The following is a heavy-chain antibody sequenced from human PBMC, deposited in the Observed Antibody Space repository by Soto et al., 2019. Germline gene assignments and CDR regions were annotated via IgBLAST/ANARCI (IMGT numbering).Heavy chain of an antibody. Sequence: SETLSLTCTVSGGSISSGDYYWSWIRQPPGKGLEWIGYIYYSGSTYYNPSLKSRVTISVDTSKNQFSLKLSSVTAADTAVYYCARDTWYYASGWLDPWGQGTLVTVSS. D-gene: IGHD3-10*01. CDR2: IYYSGST. J-gene: IGHJ5*02. CDR1: GGSISSGDYY. CDR3: ARDTWYYASGWLDP. V-gene: IGHV4-30-4*01.